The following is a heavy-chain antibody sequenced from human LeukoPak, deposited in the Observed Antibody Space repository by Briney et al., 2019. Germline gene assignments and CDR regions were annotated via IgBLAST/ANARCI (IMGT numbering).Heavy chain of an antibody. CDR2: IYYSGST. V-gene: IGHV4-59*01. J-gene: IGHJ4*02. D-gene: IGHD6-19*01. Sequence: SETLSLTCTVSGGSISSYYWSWIRQPPGKGLEWIGYIYYSGSTNYNPSLKSRVTISVDTSKNQFSLKLSSVIAADTAVYYCARENSSGWRGGGFDYWGQGTLVTVSS. CDR3: ARENSSGWRGGGFDY. CDR1: GGSISSYY.